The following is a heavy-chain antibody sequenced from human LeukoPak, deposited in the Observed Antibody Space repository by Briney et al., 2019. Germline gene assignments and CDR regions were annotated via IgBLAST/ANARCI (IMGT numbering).Heavy chain of an antibody. CDR3: ARQEQCSSTSCNYFDY. J-gene: IGHJ4*02. D-gene: IGHD2-2*01. CDR2: ISSSSSYI. CDR1: GFTFSSYS. V-gene: IGHV3-21*01. Sequence: GGSLRLSCAASGFTFSSYSMTWVRQAPGKGLEWVSSISSSSSYIYYADSVKGRFTISRDNAKNSLYLQMNSLRAEDTAVYYCARQEQCSSTSCNYFDYWGQGTLVTVSS.